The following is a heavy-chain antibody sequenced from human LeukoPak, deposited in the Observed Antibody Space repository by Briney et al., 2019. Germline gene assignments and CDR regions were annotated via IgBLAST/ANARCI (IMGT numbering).Heavy chain of an antibody. Sequence: PSETLSLTCAVSGGSISSSSYYWGWIRQPPGEGLEFIGNLYYTGSTYYNPSLKSRVTISVDMSRSQFSLKLTSVTAADTAVYYCARDTLSEGQLWMFDYWGQGTLVTVSS. J-gene: IGHJ4*02. CDR3: ARDTLSEGQLWMFDY. CDR1: GGSISSSSYY. CDR2: LYYTGST. D-gene: IGHD5-18*01. V-gene: IGHV4-39*02.